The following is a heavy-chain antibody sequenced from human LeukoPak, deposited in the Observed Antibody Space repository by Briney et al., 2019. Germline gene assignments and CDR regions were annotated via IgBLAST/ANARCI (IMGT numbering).Heavy chain of an antibody. D-gene: IGHD3-10*01. CDR3: AREIDPDYGSGSYVV. V-gene: IGHV4-61*02. CDR2: MYTSGST. J-gene: IGHJ4*02. CDR1: GGSISSGSYY. Sequence: SETLSLTCTVFGGSISSGSYYWSWIRQPAGKGLEWIGRMYTSGSTNYNPSLNSRVTISLDTSKNQFSLKLSSVTAADTAVYYCAREIDPDYGSGSYVVWGQGTLIIVSS.